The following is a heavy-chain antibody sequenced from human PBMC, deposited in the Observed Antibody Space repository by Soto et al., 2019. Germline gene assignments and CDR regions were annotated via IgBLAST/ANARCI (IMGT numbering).Heavy chain of an antibody. CDR2: ISYDGSNK. D-gene: IGHD6-13*01. V-gene: IGHV3-30*18. J-gene: IGHJ4*02. CDR3: AKRGDSSSWPHLDY. Sequence: GGSLRLSCAASGFTFSSYGMHWVRQAPGKGLEWVAVISYDGSNKYYADSVKGRFTISRDNSKNTLYLQMNSLRAEDTAVYYCAKRGDSSSWPHLDYWGQGTLVTVSS. CDR1: GFTFSSYG.